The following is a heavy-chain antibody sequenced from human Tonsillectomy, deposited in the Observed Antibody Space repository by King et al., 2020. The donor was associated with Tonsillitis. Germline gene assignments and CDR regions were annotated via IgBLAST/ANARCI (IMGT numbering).Heavy chain of an antibody. CDR2: ISGSGSST. CDR3: GRDPGTYYYGSGTYDY. V-gene: IGHV3-23*04. J-gene: IGHJ4*02. CDR1: GFTFSNYA. D-gene: IGHD3-10*01. Sequence: VQLVESGGGLVQSGGSLRLSCAASGFTFSNYAMGWVRQAPGKGLEWVSVISGSGSSTYYADSVRGRFTISRDNSKNTLYLQMNSLRAEDTAVYYCGRDPGTYYYGSGTYDYWGQGTLVTVSS.